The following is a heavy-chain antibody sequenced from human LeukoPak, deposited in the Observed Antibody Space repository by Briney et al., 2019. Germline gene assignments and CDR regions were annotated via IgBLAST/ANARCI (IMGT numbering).Heavy chain of an antibody. Sequence: GGSLRLSCAASGFTVSSNYMSWVRQAPGKGLEWVSVIYSGGSTYYADSVKGRFTISRDNSKNTLYLQMNSLRAEDMAVYYCAEVGTGWYENYYYGMDVWGQGTTVTVSS. D-gene: IGHD6-19*01. CDR1: GFTVSSNY. V-gene: IGHV3-66*01. CDR2: IYSGGST. CDR3: AEVGTGWYENYYYGMDV. J-gene: IGHJ6*02.